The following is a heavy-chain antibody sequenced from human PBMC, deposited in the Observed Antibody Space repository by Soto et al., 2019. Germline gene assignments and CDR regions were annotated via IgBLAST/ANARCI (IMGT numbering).Heavy chain of an antibody. Sequence: SGPTLVNPTQTLTLTCSVSGFSLNTGGLGVGWIRQPPGKALEWLALIYWDDDKRYSPSLRNRLSISKDTSNNLVVFTMTNMDPLDTATYYCIHIRFGGVCLRSYSPHYYYGLDIGGKGTTVTVSS. CDR2: IYWDDDK. CDR3: IHIRFGGVCLRSYSPHYYYGLDI. V-gene: IGHV2-5*02. D-gene: IGHD2-21*01. J-gene: IGHJ6*04. CDR1: GFSLNTGGLG.